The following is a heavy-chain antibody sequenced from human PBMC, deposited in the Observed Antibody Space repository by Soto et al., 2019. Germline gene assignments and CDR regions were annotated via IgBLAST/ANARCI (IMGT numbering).Heavy chain of an antibody. D-gene: IGHD2-15*01. CDR1: GFTFSSYA. Sequence: EVQLLESGGGLVQPGGSLRLSCAASGFTFSSYAMSWVRQAPGKGLEWVSTITGSGDYTYYADSVRGRLTISRDNSNNMLFLQMSSLRVEDTAVYYCATQRGSAHVLIAPFPYLGQGTLVTVSS. V-gene: IGHV3-23*01. CDR3: ATQRGSAHVLIAPFPY. CDR2: ITGSGDYT. J-gene: IGHJ4*02.